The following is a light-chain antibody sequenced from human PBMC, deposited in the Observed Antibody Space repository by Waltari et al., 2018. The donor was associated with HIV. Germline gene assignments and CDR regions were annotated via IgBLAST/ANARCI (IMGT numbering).Light chain of an antibody. J-gene: IGLJ2*01. CDR2: RDS. CDR1: NIGRKN. V-gene: IGLV3-9*01. Sequence: SYELTQPLSVSVALGQTARITCGGNNIGRKNGHWYQQKPGQAPVMVLYRDSNRPSGFPARFSGSNAGHTATLTPSRAHAGDEADYYCHVWDSSPVVFGGGTKLTVL. CDR3: HVWDSSPVV.